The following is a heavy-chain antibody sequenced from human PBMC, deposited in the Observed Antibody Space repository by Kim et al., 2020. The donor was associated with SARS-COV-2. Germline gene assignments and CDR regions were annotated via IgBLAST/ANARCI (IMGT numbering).Heavy chain of an antibody. CDR2: IYYSGST. Sequence: SETLSLTCTVSGASIGSGDYWSWIRQRPGKGLEWFGYIYYSGSTYYNPSLKSRVTISVDTSKNQFSLKLSSVTAADTAVYYCARVSDCSGGSCHSVGYWG. V-gene: IGHV4-31*03. CDR3: ARVSDCSGGSCHSVGY. D-gene: IGHD2-15*01. CDR1: GASIGSGDY. J-gene: IGHJ4*01.